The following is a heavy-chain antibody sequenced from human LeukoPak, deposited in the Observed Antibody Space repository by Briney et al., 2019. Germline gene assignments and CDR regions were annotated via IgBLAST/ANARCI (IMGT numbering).Heavy chain of an antibody. Sequence: PGGSLRLSCAASGFTFSNAWMSWVRQAPGKGLEWVGRIKSKTDGGTTDYAAPVKGRFTISRDDSKNTLYLQMNSLKTEDTAVYYCTTTLGYCSSTSCQGYYYYMDVWGKGTTVTVSS. D-gene: IGHD2-2*01. CDR3: TTTLGYCSSTSCQGYYYYMDV. V-gene: IGHV3-15*01. J-gene: IGHJ6*03. CDR1: GFTFSNAW. CDR2: IKSKTDGGTT.